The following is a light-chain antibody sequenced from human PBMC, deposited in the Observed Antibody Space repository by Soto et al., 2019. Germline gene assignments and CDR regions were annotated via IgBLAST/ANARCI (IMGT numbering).Light chain of an antibody. CDR1: QSVSIH. CDR2: DTS. Sequence: ETVMTQSPGTLSVSLGERATHSCRASQSVSIHLAWYQQKPGQAPRLLIYDTSTRATGIPARFSGSGSGTEFTLTISILQSEDFAVYYCQQYSNWPPITFGQGTRLEIK. CDR3: QQYSNWPPIT. V-gene: IGKV3-15*01. J-gene: IGKJ5*01.